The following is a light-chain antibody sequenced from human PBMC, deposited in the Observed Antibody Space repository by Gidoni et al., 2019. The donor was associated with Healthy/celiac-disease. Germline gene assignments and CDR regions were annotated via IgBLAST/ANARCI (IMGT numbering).Light chain of an antibody. CDR1: QSISSW. V-gene: IGKV1-5*01. CDR2: DAS. CDR3: QQYNSYSET. Sequence: DIQMNQSPSTLSASVGDRVTITCRASQSISSWLAWYQQKPGKAPKLLIYDASSLESGVPSRFRGSGSGTEFTLTISSLQPDDFATYYCQQYNSYSETFGQGTKLEIK. J-gene: IGKJ2*01.